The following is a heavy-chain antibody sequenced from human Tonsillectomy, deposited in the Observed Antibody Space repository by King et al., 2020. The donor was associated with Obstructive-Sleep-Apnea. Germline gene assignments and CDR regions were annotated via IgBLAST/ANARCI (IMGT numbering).Heavy chain of an antibody. CDR2: ISTRSGTL. V-gene: IGHV3-48*04. J-gene: IGHJ4*02. D-gene: IGHD2-21*01. CDR3: ARALWRDYFDY. Sequence: VQLVESGGGLVQPGGSLRLSCAASGFTFSSYSMNWVRQAPGKGLEWVSYISTRSGTLYYAYSVKGLFTISRENAKNALYLHMNSLRVEYTAVYYCARALWRDYFDYWGQGTLVTVSS. CDR1: GFTFSSYS.